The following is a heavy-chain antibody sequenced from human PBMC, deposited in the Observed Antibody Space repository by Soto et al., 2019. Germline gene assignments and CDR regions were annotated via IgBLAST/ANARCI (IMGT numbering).Heavy chain of an antibody. D-gene: IGHD5-18*01. CDR1: GGSISSGDYY. J-gene: IGHJ6*02. CDR3: ARDVGYASMDV. CDR2: SYYSGST. V-gene: IGHV4-30-4*01. Sequence: QVQLQESGPGLVKPSQTLSLTCTVSGGSISSGDYYWSWIRQPPGKGLEWIGYSYYSGSTYYNPSLKSRLTISLDPSKNQLSLKLSSVTAADTAVYYCARDVGYASMDVWGQGTTVTVSS.